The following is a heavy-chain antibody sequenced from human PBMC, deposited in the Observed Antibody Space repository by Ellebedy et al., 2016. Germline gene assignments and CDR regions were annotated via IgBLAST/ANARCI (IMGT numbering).Heavy chain of an antibody. CDR3: AKWHGGWYAFTV. V-gene: IGHV4-59*02. D-gene: IGHD6-19*01. J-gene: IGHJ3*01. CDR2: VFHTGAT. CDR1: GGSVSSDY. Sequence: SETLPLTCNVFGGSVSSDYWNWIRRPPGKGLEWIGFVFHTGATLYNPSLKSRVTMSVDTSKSQFSLRLTSVTAADTAVYYCAKWHGGWYAFTVWGQGTMVTVSS.